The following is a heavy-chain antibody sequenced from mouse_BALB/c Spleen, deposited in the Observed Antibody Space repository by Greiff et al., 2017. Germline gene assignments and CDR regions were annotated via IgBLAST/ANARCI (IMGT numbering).Heavy chain of an antibody. J-gene: IGHJ1*01. CDR2: ISSGGST. CDR3: ARYYGSSYWYFDV. V-gene: IGHV5-6-5*01. D-gene: IGHD1-1*01. Sequence: DVQLVESGGGLVKPGGSLKLSCAASGFTFSSYAMSWVRQTPEKRLEWVASISSGGSTYYPDSVKGRFTISRDNARNILYLQMSSLRSEDTAMYYCARYYGSSYWYFDVWGAGTTVTVSS. CDR1: GFTFSSYA.